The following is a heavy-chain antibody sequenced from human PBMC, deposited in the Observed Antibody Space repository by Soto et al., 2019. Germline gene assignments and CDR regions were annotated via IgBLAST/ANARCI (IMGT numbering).Heavy chain of an antibody. CDR2: ISSSGSTI. J-gene: IGHJ4*02. V-gene: IGHV3-48*03. CDR3: VRGRFLEWLLFDY. D-gene: IGHD3-3*01. CDR1: GFTFSSYE. Sequence: GGSLRLSCAASGFTFSSYEMNWVRQAPGKGLEWVSYISSSGSTIYYADSVKGRFTISRDNAKNSLYLQMNSLRAEDTAVYYCVRGRFLEWLLFDYWGQGTLVTVSS.